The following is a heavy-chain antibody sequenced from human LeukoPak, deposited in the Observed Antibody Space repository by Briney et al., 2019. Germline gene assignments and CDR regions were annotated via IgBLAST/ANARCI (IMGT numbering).Heavy chain of an antibody. J-gene: IGHJ4*02. CDR3: AKDLRYYDSSGSVDY. D-gene: IGHD3-22*01. CDR2: ISSSSSYI. V-gene: IGHV3-21*01. Sequence: GGSLRLSCAASGFTFSSYSMNWVRQAPGKGLEWVSSISSSSSYIYYADSVKGRFTISRDNSKNTLYLQMNSLRAEDTAVYYCAKDLRYYDSSGSVDYWGQGTLVTVSS. CDR1: GFTFSSYS.